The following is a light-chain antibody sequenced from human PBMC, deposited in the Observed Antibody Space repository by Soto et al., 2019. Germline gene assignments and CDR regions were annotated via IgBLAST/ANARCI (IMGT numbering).Light chain of an antibody. J-gene: IGKJ5*01. CDR1: QSIASF. CDR2: DAS. V-gene: IGKV1-33*01. CDR3: QQYDNLIT. Sequence: DIQMTQSPSPLSASLRDRFTITCRASQSIASFLNWYQQKPGKAPXXLIYDASNLETGVPSRFSGSGSGTDFTFTISSLQPEDIATYYCQQYDNLITFGQGTRLEIK.